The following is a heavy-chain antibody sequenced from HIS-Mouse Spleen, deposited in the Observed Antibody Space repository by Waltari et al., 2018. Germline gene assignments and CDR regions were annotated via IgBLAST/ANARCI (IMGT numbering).Heavy chain of an antibody. V-gene: IGHV3-23*01. J-gene: IGHJ3*02. CDR1: GFTFSSYA. CDR2: ISGIGGST. D-gene: IGHD6-19*01. CDR3: AKGSIAVAGSLI. Sequence: EVQLLESGGGLVQPGGSLRLPCAASGFTFSSYAISWVRQAPGKGLEWVSAISGIGGSTYSADSVEGRFTISRDNSKNTRYLQMNSLRAEDTAVYYCAKGSIAVAGSLIWGQGTMVTVSS.